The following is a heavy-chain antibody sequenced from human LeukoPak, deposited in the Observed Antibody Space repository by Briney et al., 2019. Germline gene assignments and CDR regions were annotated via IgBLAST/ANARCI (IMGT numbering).Heavy chain of an antibody. CDR3: TTDRTVSRYCSSTSCYDVDY. CDR1: GFTFSNAW. J-gene: IGHJ4*02. Sequence: GSLRLSWAASGFTFSNAWMSWVRQAPGKGLEWVGRIKSKTDGGTTDYAAPVKGRFTISRDDSKNTLYLQMNSLKTEDTAVYYCTTDRTVSRYCSSTSCYDVDYWGQGTLVTVSS. D-gene: IGHD2-2*01. V-gene: IGHV3-15*01. CDR2: IKSKTDGGTT.